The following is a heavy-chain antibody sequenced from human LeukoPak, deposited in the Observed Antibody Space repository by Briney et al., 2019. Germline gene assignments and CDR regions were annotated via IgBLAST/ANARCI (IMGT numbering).Heavy chain of an antibody. CDR3: ARANTGSPYFDY. Sequence: ASETLSLTCTVSGDSISSSYWSWIRQPPGKGLEWIGYISYTGSTNYNPSLKSRVTISVDTSKNQFSLKLSSVTAADTAVYYCARANTGSPYFDYWGQGTLVTVSS. D-gene: IGHD2-8*01. CDR2: ISYTGST. J-gene: IGHJ4*02. V-gene: IGHV4-59*01. CDR1: GDSISSSY.